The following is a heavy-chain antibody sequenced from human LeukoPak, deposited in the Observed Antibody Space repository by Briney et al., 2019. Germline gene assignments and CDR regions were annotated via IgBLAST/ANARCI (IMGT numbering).Heavy chain of an antibody. D-gene: IGHD2-2*01. J-gene: IGHJ5*02. Sequence: ASVKVSCKASGYTFTDYYMHWVRQAPGQGLEWMGWINPNSGGTSYAQKFQGRVTMTRDTSIHTAYLELSGLRSDDTAVYYCARVPCITTSCSPIIWVDPWGQGALVTVSS. CDR2: INPNSGGT. CDR3: ARVPCITTSCSPIIWVDP. V-gene: IGHV1-2*02. CDR1: GYTFTDYY.